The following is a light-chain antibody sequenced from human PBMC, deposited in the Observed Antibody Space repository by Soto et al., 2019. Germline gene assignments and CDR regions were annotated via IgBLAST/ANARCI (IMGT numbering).Light chain of an antibody. CDR1: SSDVGGYNY. CDR2: DVN. Sequence: QSALTQPASVSGSPGQSITISCTGTSSDVGGYNYVSWYQQHPGKAPNLMIYDVNNRPSGVSNRFSGSKSGNTASLTISGLQAEDEADYYCSSYTSSSTHVVFGGGTKLTVL. J-gene: IGLJ2*01. V-gene: IGLV2-14*01. CDR3: SSYTSSSTHVV.